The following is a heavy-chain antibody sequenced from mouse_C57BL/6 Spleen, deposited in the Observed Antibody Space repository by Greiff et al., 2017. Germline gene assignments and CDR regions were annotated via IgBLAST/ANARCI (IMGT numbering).Heavy chain of an antibody. D-gene: IGHD1-1*01. CDR1: GYTFTDYY. CDR3: ARDYGSSYDYYAMDY. J-gene: IGHJ4*01. CDR2: INPNNGGT. V-gene: IGHV1-26*01. Sequence: EVQLQQSGPELVKPGASVKISCKASGYTFTDYYMNWVKQSHGKSLEWIGDINPNNGGTSYNQKFKGKATLTVDKSSSTAYMELRSLTSEDSAVYYCARDYGSSYDYYAMDYWGKGTSVTVSS.